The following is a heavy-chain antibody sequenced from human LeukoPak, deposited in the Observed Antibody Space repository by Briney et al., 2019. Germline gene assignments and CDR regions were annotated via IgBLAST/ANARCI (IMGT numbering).Heavy chain of an antibody. CDR1: GFTFSSCS. CDR2: ISSSSSTI. CDR3: ARFYDFWSGYPHYYYYMDV. D-gene: IGHD3-3*01. V-gene: IGHV3-48*01. Sequence: GGSLRLSCAASGFTFSSCSMNWVRQAPGKGLEWVSYISSSSSTIYYADSVKGRFTISRDNAKNSLYLQMNSLRAEDTAVYYCARFYDFWSGYPHYYYYMDVWGKGTTVTVSS. J-gene: IGHJ6*03.